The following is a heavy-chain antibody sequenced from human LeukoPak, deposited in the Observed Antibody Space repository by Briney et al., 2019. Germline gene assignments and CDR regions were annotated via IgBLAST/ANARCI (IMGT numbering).Heavy chain of an antibody. J-gene: IGHJ4*02. CDR3: ARDFIHGGVVSAAIWY. D-gene: IGHD2-2*01. V-gene: IGHV3-7*05. CDR1: GFTFNNYW. Sequence: PGGSLRLSCAASGFTFNNYWMNWVRQAPGKGLEWVANIKKDGSEKYYVDSVKGRFTISRDNAKNSLYLQMNSLRAEDTAVYYCARDFIHGGVVSAAIWYWGQGTLVTVSS. CDR2: IKKDGSEK.